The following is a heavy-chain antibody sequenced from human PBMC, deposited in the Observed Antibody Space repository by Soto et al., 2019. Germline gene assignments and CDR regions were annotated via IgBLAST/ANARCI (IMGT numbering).Heavy chain of an antibody. CDR3: ARLLGYVYYYDSSGYWDY. D-gene: IGHD3-22*01. CDR1: GYSFTSYW. V-gene: IGHV5-51*01. CDR2: IYPGDSDT. Sequence: PGESLKISCKGSGYSFTSYWIGWVRQMPGKGLEWMGIIYPGDSDTRYSPSFQGQVTISADKSISTAYLQWSSLKASDTAMYYCARLLGYVYYYDSSGYWDYWGQGTLVTDSS. J-gene: IGHJ4*02.